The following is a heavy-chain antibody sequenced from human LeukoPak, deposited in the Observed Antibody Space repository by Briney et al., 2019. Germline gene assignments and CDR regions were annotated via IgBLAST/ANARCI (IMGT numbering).Heavy chain of an antibody. CDR1: GVTFSSYD. CDR2: ICTAGDT. CDR3: AGSRILDY. J-gene: IGHJ4*02. V-gene: IGHV3-13*01. Sequence: GGSLRLSSAASGVTFSSYDMHSVRHATGKGLEWVSDICTAGDTYSPGSVKGRFTNSRENAKNSLYLQMNSLRAGDTAVYYCAGSRILDYWGQGTLVTVSS.